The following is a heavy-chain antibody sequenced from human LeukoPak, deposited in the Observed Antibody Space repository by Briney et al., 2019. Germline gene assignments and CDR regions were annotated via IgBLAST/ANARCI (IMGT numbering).Heavy chain of an antibody. V-gene: IGHV3-23*01. Sequence: GGPLRLSCAASGFTFSSYAMSWVRQAPGKGLEWVSAISGSGGSTYYADSVKGRFTISRDNSKNTLYLQMNSLRAEDTAVYYCAKDKRVNYYDCSGYYDYWGQGTLVTVSS. D-gene: IGHD3-22*01. CDR1: GFTFSSYA. CDR2: ISGSGGST. J-gene: IGHJ4*02. CDR3: AKDKRVNYYDCSGYYDY.